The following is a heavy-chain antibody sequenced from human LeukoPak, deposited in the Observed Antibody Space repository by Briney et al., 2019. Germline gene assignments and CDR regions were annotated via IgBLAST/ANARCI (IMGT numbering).Heavy chain of an antibody. CDR1: GYIFTNYY. CDR2: INPSGGST. Sequence: GASVKVSCKASGYIFTNYYMHWVRQAPGQGLGWMGIINPSGGSTSYAQKFQGRVTMTRDTSTSTVYMELSSLRTEDTAVYFCARDLASSGYYWDWGQGTLVTVSS. CDR3: ARDLASSGYYWD. V-gene: IGHV1-46*01. D-gene: IGHD3-22*01. J-gene: IGHJ4*02.